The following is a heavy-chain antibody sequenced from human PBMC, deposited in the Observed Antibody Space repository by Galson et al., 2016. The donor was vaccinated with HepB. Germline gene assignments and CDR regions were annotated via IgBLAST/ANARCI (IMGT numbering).Heavy chain of an antibody. CDR1: GGSVGSGGYY. CDR2: IYYSGST. V-gene: IGHV4-31*03. D-gene: IGHD2/OR15-2a*01. J-gene: IGHJ6*02. CDR3: ARDRVARDWSTFYGEVYYYAMDV. Sequence: TLSLTCTVSGGSVGSGGYYWNWIRQNPGKGLEWIGYIYYSGSTHYNPSLKSRVTMSVDTSKNQFSLNLTSVTAADTAVYYCARDRVARDWSTFYGEVYYYAMDVWGQGTTVTVSS.